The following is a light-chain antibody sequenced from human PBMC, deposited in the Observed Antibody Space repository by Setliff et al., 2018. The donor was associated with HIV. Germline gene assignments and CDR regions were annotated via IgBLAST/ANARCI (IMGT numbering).Light chain of an antibody. CDR1: NIGSKS. Sequence: SYELTQPPSVSVAPGKTARITCGGNNIGSKSVHWYQRKPGQAPVLVVYDDNDRPSGIPERFSGSNSGNTATLTISRVEAGDEADYYCQVWDSSSDHPVFGGGTKVTVL. V-gene: IGLV3-21*03. CDR3: QVWDSSSDHPV. CDR2: DDN. J-gene: IGLJ3*02.